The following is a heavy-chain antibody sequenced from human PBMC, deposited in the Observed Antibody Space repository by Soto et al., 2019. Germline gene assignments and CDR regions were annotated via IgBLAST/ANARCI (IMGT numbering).Heavy chain of an antibody. CDR2: IIPLLKKE. D-gene: IGHD6-19*01. V-gene: IGHV1-69*01. CDR3: ATGNWGSSGRTSMES. J-gene: IGHJ5*02. CDR1: GGTSSSLS. Sequence: QEQLVQSAAEVKKPGSSVKVSCKSSGGTSSSLSFSWVRQAPGQGLEWMGGIIPLLKKENYAQKFRGRVTITADESTTTGYMEMSSLRSEDTAMYFGATGNWGSSGRTSMESWGQGTLVIVSS.